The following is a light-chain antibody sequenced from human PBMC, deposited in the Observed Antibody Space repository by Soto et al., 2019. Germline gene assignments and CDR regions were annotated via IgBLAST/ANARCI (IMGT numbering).Light chain of an antibody. J-gene: IGKJ4*01. CDR3: QQYGTSPPLT. CDR2: GAS. CDR1: QSVSSNY. V-gene: IGKV3-20*01. Sequence: EIVLTQSPGTLSLSPGERATLSCRASQSVSSNYLAWYQQKPGLAPRLLIYGASSRATGLPDRFSGSGSATDFTLTISRLEPEDLAVYYCQQYGTSPPLTVGGGTKVEIK.